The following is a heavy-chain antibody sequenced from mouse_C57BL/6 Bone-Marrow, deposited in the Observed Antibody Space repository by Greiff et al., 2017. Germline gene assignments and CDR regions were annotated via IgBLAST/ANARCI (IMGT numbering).Heavy chain of an antibody. CDR3: TESNFLYWYFDV. J-gene: IGHJ1*03. D-gene: IGHD2-5*01. Sequence: EVQLQQSGAELVRPGASVTLSCTASGFNIKDDYMHWVKQRPAQGLVWIGWIDPENGDTEYASKFQGKATITADTSSNTAYLQLSSLTSEDTAVYYCTESNFLYWYFDVWGTGTTVTVSS. CDR2: IDPENGDT. V-gene: IGHV14-4*01. CDR1: GFNIKDDY.